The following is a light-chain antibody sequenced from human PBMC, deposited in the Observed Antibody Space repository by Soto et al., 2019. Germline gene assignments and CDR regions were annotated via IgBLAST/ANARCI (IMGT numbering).Light chain of an antibody. J-gene: IGKJ3*01. CDR3: QQRSSWPFT. Sequence: IVLTQSPATLSLSPGERATLSCRASQSVSSYLAWYQQKPGQAPRLLIYDAFNRATGIPARFSGSGSGTDFTLTISSLEPEDFAVYYCQQRSSWPFTFGPGTKVDI. V-gene: IGKV3-11*01. CDR1: QSVSSY. CDR2: DAF.